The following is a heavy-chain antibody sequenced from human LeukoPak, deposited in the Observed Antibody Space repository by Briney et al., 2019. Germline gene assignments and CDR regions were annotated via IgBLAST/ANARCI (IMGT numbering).Heavy chain of an antibody. CDR1: GFTTHYW. D-gene: IGHD1-26*01. CDR2: LYSGGSS. J-gene: IGHJ4*02. CDR3: ARSKTGSYARPFDY. V-gene: IGHV3-66*01. Sequence: GGSLRLSCAASGFTTHYWLNWVRQAPGKGLECVSLLYSGGSSHYTGSVKGRFTISRDKSKNMVFLQMNSLRAEGTAVYFCARSKTGSYARPFDYWGQGTLVTVSS.